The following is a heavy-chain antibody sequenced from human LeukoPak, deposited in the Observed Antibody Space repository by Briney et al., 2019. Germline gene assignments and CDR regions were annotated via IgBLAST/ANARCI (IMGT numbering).Heavy chain of an antibody. CDR2: IYYSGST. V-gene: IGHV4-59*08. CDR3: ARQHRSGYYYFDY. J-gene: IGHJ4*02. D-gene: IGHD3-22*01. CDR1: GGSISSYY. Sequence: SETLSLTCTVSGGSISSYYWSWIRQPPGKGLEWIGCIYYSGSTNYNPSLKSRVTISVDTSKNQFSLKLSSVTTADTAVYYCARQHRSGYYYFDYWGQGTLVTVSS.